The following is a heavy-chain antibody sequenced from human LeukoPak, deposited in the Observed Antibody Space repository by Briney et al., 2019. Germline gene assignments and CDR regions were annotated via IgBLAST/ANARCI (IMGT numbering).Heavy chain of an antibody. V-gene: IGHV4-39*01. CDR1: GGSIGSSSYY. CDR3: ARHDRRRAQYNWNDDY. J-gene: IGHJ4*02. D-gene: IGHD1-1*01. Sequence: SETLSLTCTVSGGSIGSSSYYWGWIRQPPGKGLEWIGSIYYSGSTYYNPSLKSRVTISVDTSKNQFSLKLSSVTAADTAVYYCARHDRRRAQYNWNDDYWGQGTLVTVSS. CDR2: IYYSGST.